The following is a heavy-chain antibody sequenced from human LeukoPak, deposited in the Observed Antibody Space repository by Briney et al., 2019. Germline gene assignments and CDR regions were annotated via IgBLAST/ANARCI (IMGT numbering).Heavy chain of an antibody. Sequence: GGSLRLSCAVSGFTVSSYVMHWVRQAPGEGLVWVSRINHDGSDISYADSVKGRFTISRDNSKNTLYLQMNSLRAEDTAVYYCAKENCGGDCYSLAYYYYYGMDVWGQGTTVTVSS. CDR3: AKENCGGDCYSLAYYYYYGMDV. J-gene: IGHJ6*02. D-gene: IGHD2-21*02. V-gene: IGHV3-74*01. CDR1: GFTVSSYV. CDR2: INHDGSDI.